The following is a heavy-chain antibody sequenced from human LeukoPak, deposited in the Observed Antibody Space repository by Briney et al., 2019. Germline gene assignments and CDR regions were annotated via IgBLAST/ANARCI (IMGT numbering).Heavy chain of an antibody. J-gene: IGHJ4*02. D-gene: IGHD3-22*01. CDR2: IYTSGST. V-gene: IGHV4-4*07. CDR3: ARHVPHDSSGYYPFYFDY. CDR1: GGSISSYY. Sequence: SETLSLTCTVSGGSISSYYWSWIRQPAGKGLEWIGRIYTSGSTNYNPSLKSRVTMSVDTSKNQFSLKLSSVTAADTAVYYCARHVPHDSSGYYPFYFDYWGQGTLVTVSS.